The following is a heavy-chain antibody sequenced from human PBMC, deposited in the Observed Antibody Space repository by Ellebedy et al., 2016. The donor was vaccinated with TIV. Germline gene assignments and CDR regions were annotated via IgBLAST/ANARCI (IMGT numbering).Heavy chain of an antibody. V-gene: IGHV3-7*01. CDR1: GFSFRSYW. J-gene: IGHJ5*02. D-gene: IGHD3-16*01. CDR2: IYQDGGVQ. Sequence: PGGSLRLSCAASGFSFRSYWMSWVRQAPGKGLEWVANIYQDGGVQYYVDSVQGRFTISRYNADNSLFLQMNSLRAEDTAVYYCARRGSYGDYAVQINSWFDTWGRGTLVAVSS. CDR3: ARRGSYGDYAVQINSWFDT.